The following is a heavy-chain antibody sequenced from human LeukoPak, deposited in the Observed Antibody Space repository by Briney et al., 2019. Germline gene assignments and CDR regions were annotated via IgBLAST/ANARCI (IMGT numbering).Heavy chain of an antibody. J-gene: IGHJ5*02. Sequence: GESLQISCEGSGYSFTSYWIGWVRQLPGKGLEWMGIIYPGDSDTRYSPSFQGQVTISADKSISTAYLQWSSLKASDTAMYYCARLLGYCSSTSCYTAWFDPWGQGTLVTVSS. CDR2: IYPGDSDT. D-gene: IGHD2-2*02. V-gene: IGHV5-51*01. CDR3: ARLLGYCSSTSCYTAWFDP. CDR1: GYSFTSYW.